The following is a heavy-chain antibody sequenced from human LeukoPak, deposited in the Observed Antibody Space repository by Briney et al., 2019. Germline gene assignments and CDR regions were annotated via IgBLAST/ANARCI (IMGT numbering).Heavy chain of an antibody. CDR2: IYPDDSDV. CDR1: GYIFTTYW. Sequence: HGESLKISCKGSGYIFTTYWIGWVRQMPGEGLEWMGIIYPDDSDVRYSPSFQDQVTISVDRSINTAYLQWRSLRASDSGIYYCARERGVSADDAAFDIWGQGTEVIVSS. CDR3: ARERGVSADDAAFDI. D-gene: IGHD3-10*01. J-gene: IGHJ3*02. V-gene: IGHV5-51*01.